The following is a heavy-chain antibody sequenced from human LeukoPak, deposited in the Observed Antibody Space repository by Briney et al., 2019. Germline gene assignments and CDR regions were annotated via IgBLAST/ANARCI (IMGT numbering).Heavy chain of an antibody. CDR1: GYSFTSYW. J-gene: IGHJ4*02. CDR3: ARLRGSGYDRFDY. D-gene: IGHD5-12*01. CDR2: ISPGDSKT. Sequence: GESLKISCKCSGYSFTSYWIGWVRQMLGKGLGWMGIISPGDSKTIYSPSFQGQVTISADKSISTAYLQWSSLKASGTAMYYCARLRGSGYDRFDYWGQGTLVTVSS. V-gene: IGHV5-51*01.